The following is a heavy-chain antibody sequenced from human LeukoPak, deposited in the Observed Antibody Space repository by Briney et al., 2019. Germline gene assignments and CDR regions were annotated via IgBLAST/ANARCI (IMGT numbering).Heavy chain of an antibody. CDR3: ARDGAQWLVTFVFNY. Sequence: GASVKVSCKASGGTFSNHTISWVRQAPGQGLEWMGGIIPIFGTANYAQKFQGRVTITADESTNTAYMELSSLRSDDTAVYYCARDGAQWLVTFVFNYWGQGTLVTVSS. CDR2: IIPIFGTA. CDR1: GGTFSNHT. D-gene: IGHD6-19*01. J-gene: IGHJ4*02. V-gene: IGHV1-69*01.